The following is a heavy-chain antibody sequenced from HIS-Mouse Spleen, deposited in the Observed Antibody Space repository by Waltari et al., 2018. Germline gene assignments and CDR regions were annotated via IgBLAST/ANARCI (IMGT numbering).Heavy chain of an antibody. Sequence: EVQLVESGGGLIQPGGSLRLSCAASGFTVSSNYMSWFRQATGKGVALGSGICSGGSTYNAYSVKRRFTISRDNPKNTLYLQRNSLRDEDTAVYDCARDTVIAARSYGMDVWGQGTTVTVSS. V-gene: IGHV3-53*01. D-gene: IGHD6-6*01. J-gene: IGHJ6*02. CDR3: ARDTVIAARSYGMDV. CDR2: ICSGGST. CDR1: GFTVSSNY.